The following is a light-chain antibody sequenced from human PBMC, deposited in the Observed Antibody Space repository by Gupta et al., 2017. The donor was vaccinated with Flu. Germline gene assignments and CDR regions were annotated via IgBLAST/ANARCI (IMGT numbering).Light chain of an antibody. V-gene: IGKV3-15*01. J-gene: IGKJ1*01. CDR1: QSIGSS. CDR3: QQYNRWPRT. Sequence: PATLSVSPGERGTLSCRASQSIGSSLAWYQQTPGQAPRLLISGASTRATGIPDRFSAWGFGTDFTLTISSLQSEDFAVYYCQQYNRWPRTFGQGTKVEIK. CDR2: GAS.